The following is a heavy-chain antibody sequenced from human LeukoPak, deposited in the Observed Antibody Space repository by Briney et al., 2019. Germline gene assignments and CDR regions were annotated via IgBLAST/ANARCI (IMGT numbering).Heavy chain of an antibody. V-gene: IGHV4-61*01. CDR3: ARVSGYSYGYFDY. CDR1: GGSVGSGSYY. D-gene: IGHD5-18*01. Sequence: SETLSLTCTVSGGSVGSGSYYWSWIRQPPGKGLEWIGYIYYSGSTNYNPSLKSRVTISVDTSKNQFSLKLSSVTAADTAVYYCARVSGYSYGYFDYWGQGTLVTVSS. J-gene: IGHJ4*02. CDR2: IYYSGST.